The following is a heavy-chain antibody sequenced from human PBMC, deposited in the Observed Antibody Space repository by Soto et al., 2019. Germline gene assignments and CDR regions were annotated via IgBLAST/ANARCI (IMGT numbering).Heavy chain of an antibody. CDR2: IIPILGIA. V-gene: IGHV1-69*02. D-gene: IGHD2-15*01. CDR1: GGTFSSYT. J-gene: IGHJ3*02. CDR3: AIVPYCSGGSCSNDAFDI. Sequence: QVQLVQSGAEVKKPGSSVKVSCKASGGTFSSYTISWVRQAPGQVLAWMGRIIPILGIANYAQKFQGRVTITADKSPSTGYMELSSVRYEDTAVYYCAIVPYCSGGSCSNDAFDIWGQGTMVTVSS.